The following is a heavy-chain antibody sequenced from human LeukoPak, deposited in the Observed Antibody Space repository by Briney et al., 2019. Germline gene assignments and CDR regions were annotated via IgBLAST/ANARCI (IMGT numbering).Heavy chain of an antibody. CDR3: ARATFSSSGHSY. CDR2: ISNSGATI. CDR1: GFTVSYYE. D-gene: IGHD6-13*01. Sequence: GGSLRLSCAASGFTVSYYEMNWVRQAPGKGLEWVSYISNSGATIYYADSVKGRFTISRDNAKSSLFLQMNSLRAEDTGVYYCARATFSSSGHSYWGQGTLVTVSS. J-gene: IGHJ4*02. V-gene: IGHV3-48*03.